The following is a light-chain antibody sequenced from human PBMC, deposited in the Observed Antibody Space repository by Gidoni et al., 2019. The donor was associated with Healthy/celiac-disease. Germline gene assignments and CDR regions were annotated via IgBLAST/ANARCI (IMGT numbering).Light chain of an antibody. J-gene: IGLJ7*01. CDR3: SSYTSSSTV. Sequence: QSALTQPASVSGSPGQSITISCTGTSSDVGCYNYVSCYKQHPGKAPKLMIYDVSNRPSGVSNRFSGSKSGNTASLTISGLQAEDEADYYCSSYTSSSTVFGGGTQLTVL. V-gene: IGLV2-14*01. CDR2: DVS. CDR1: SSDVGCYNY.